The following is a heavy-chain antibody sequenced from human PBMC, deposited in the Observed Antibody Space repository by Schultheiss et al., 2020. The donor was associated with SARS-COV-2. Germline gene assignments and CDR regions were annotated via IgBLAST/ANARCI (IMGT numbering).Heavy chain of an antibody. Sequence: GGSLRLSCAASGFTFGTYNMHWVRQAPGKGLEFVASIRSSGRDIYYADSMQGRFTISRDWSKGALYLQMNSLRTEDTAMYYCARDMSPGLRGGVADYYYYGMDVWGQGTTVTVSS. D-gene: IGHD2-8*02. CDR1: GFTFGTYN. J-gene: IGHJ6*02. CDR3: ARDMSPGLRGGVADYYYYGMDV. CDR2: IRSSGRDI. V-gene: IGHV3-21*01.